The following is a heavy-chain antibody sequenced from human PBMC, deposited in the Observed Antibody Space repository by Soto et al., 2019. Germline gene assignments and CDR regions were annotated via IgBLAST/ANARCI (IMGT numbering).Heavy chain of an antibody. J-gene: IGHJ4*02. D-gene: IGHD1-26*01. CDR3: AYRAATSGESY. CDR1: GFSLKTSGVG. Sequence: QISLKESGPTLVKPTQTLTLTCNFSGFSLKTSGVGVGWIRQPPGKALEWLALIYWDDDKRYSPSLKNRLTITNDTYKNQVVLTLTNMDPADTATYYWAYRAATSGESYWGPGTLVTVSS. V-gene: IGHV2-5*02. CDR2: IYWDDDK.